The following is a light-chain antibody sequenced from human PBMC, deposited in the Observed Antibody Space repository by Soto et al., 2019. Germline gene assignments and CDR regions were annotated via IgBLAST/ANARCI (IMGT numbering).Light chain of an antibody. CDR1: SSDVGAYNY. Sequence: QSALTQPASVSGSPGQSITISCTGTSSDVGAYNYVSWYQQHPGKAPRLMIYDVNNRRSGVSNRFSGSKSGNTASLTISGLQAEHQAVYYCSSYTSSSTYVFGTGTKLTVL. CDR3: SSYTSSSTYV. CDR2: DVN. V-gene: IGLV2-14*03. J-gene: IGLJ1*01.